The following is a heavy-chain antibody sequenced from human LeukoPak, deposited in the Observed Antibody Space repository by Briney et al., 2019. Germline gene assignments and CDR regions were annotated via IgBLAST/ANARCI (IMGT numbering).Heavy chain of an antibody. V-gene: IGHV4-61*01. D-gene: IGHD3-3*01. J-gene: IGHJ6*03. CDR2: IYYSGST. Sequence: SETLSLTCTVSGGSISSGSYYWSWIRQPPGKGLEWISYIYYSGSTNYNPSLKRRVTISVDTSKNQFSLKLSSVTAADTAVYYCARGKKDWSGLVYYYMDVWGKGTTVTVSS. CDR3: ARGKKDWSGLVYYYMDV. CDR1: GGSISSGSYY.